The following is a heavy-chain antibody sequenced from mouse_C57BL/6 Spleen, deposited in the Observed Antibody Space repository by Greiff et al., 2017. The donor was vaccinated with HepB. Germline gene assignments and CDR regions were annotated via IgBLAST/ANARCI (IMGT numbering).Heavy chain of an antibody. Sequence: VQLQQSGAELARPGASVKMSCKASGYTFTSYTMHWVKQRPGQGLEWIGYINPSSGYTKYNQKFKDKATLTADKSSSTAYMQLSLLTSEDSAVYYCARGRLRLDFDYWGQGTTLTVSS. CDR1: GYTFTSYT. CDR2: INPSSGYT. V-gene: IGHV1-4*01. CDR3: ARGRLRLDFDY. J-gene: IGHJ2*01. D-gene: IGHD2-4*01.